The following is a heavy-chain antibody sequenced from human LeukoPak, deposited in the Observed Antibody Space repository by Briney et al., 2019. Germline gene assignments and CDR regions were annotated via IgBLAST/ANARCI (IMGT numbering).Heavy chain of an antibody. CDR3: ARANYGGIPSYWYFDL. V-gene: IGHV4-61*08. Sequence: SQTLSLTCTVSGGSISSGGYYWSWIRQPPGKGLEWIGYIYYSGSTNYNPPLKSRVTISVDTSKNQFSLKLSSVTAADTAVYYCARANYGGIPSYWYFDLWGRGALVTVSS. D-gene: IGHD4-23*01. CDR2: IYYSGST. J-gene: IGHJ2*01. CDR1: GGSISSGGYY.